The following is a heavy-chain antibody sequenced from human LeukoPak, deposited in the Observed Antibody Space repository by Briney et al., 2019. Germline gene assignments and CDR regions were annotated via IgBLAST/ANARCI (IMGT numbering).Heavy chain of an antibody. CDR3: ARRPMVRGVIGYYYGMDV. V-gene: IGHV3-20*01. J-gene: IGHJ6*02. D-gene: IGHD3-10*01. CDR2: INWNGGST. CDR1: GCTFDDYV. Sequence: GGSLRLSCAASGCTFDDYVMSWVRQAPGKGLEWVSGINWNGGSTGYADSVKGRFTISRDNAKNSLYPQMNSLRAEDTALYHCARRPMVRGVIGYYYGMDVWGQGTTVTVSS.